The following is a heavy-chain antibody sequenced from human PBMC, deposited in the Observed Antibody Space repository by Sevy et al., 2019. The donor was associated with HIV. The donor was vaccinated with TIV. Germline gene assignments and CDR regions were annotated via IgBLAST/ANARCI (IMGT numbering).Heavy chain of an antibody. CDR1: GLTFSSHA. CDR3: TRDAGYSIAWSPSDY. CDR2: ISSAGSNK. Sequence: GGSLRLSCAASGLTFSSHAMHWVRQAPGKGLEWVAVISSAGSNKYYADSVKGRFTISRDNPKNTLYLQINSLRPEDTAVYYCTRDAGYSIAWSPSDYWGQGTLVTVSS. J-gene: IGHJ4*02. V-gene: IGHV3-30-3*01. D-gene: IGHD6-19*01.